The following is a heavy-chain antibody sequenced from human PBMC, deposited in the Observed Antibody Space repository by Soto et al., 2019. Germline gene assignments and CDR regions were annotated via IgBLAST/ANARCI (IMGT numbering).Heavy chain of an antibody. D-gene: IGHD3-3*01. CDR2: ISYDGSNK. J-gene: IGHJ6*02. CDR3: ANQYDFWSGYSHYYYYYGMDV. Sequence: QVQLVESGGGVVQPGRSLRLSCAASGFTFSSYGMHWVRQAPGKGLEWVAVISYDGSNKYYADSVKGRFTISRDNSKNTLYLQMNSLRAEDTAVYYCANQYDFWSGYSHYYYYYGMDVWGQGTTVTVSS. CDR1: GFTFSSYG. V-gene: IGHV3-30*18.